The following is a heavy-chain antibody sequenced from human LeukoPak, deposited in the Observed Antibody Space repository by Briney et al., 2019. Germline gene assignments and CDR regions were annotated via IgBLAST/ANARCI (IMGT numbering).Heavy chain of an antibody. CDR2: IWYDGNDK. D-gene: IGHD5-18*01. J-gene: IGHJ4*02. CDR1: GFTFSSHG. Sequence: GGSLRLSCVASGFTFSSHGMHWVRQAPGKGLEWVALIWYDGNDKNYADSVKGRFTVSRDNSKNTLYLQVNSLRAEDTAVYYCARVKDTSMVETFDYWGQGTLVTVSS. CDR3: ARVKDTSMVETFDY. V-gene: IGHV3-33*01.